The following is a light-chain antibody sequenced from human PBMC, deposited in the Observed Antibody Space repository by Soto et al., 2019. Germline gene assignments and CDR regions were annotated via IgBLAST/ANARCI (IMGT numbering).Light chain of an antibody. CDR3: QQYGSWPRT. CDR2: DAS. J-gene: IGKJ1*01. Sequence: EIVLTQSPGTLSLSPVERPTLSCRASQTVSSYLLWYQQKPGQAPRLLIYDASNRATGIPARFSGSGSGTDFTLTVSRLEPEDFAVYYCQQYGSWPRTFGQGTKVDIK. V-gene: IGKV3-11*01. CDR1: QTVSSY.